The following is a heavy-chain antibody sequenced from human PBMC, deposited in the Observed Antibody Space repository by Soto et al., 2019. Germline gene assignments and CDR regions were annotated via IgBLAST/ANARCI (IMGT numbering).Heavy chain of an antibody. J-gene: IGHJ4*02. CDR2: IQSDGSKK. Sequence: QVHLVESGGGVVQPGGSLRLSCAASGFFFGNFGMHWVRRAPGKGLEWVAAIQSDGSKKYYADSVKGRFTISRDNSKNTRDLQMDSLRAEGTGVYFCARDDCSSPSCYVYWGQGTPVTVSS. CDR1: GFFFGNFG. CDR3: ARDDCSSPSCYVY. V-gene: IGHV3-33*01. D-gene: IGHD2-2*01.